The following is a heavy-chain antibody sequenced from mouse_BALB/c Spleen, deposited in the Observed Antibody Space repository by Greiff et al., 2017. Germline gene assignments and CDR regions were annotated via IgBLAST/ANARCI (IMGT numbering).Heavy chain of an antibody. Sequence: DVKLVESGGGLVKPGGSLKLSCAASGFTFSSYAMSWVRQTPEKRLEWVASISSGGSTYYPDSVKGRFTISRDNARNILYLQMSSLRSEDTAMYYCARDSSGYGYWGQGTTLTVSS. D-gene: IGHD3-1*01. V-gene: IGHV5-6-5*01. CDR1: GFTFSSYA. J-gene: IGHJ2*01. CDR3: ARDSSGYGY. CDR2: ISSGGST.